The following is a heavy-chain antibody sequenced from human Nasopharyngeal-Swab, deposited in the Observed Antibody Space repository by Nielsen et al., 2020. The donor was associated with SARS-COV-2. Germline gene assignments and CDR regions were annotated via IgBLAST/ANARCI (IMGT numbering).Heavy chain of an antibody. CDR1: GFTFSRNW. CDR2: IKQDGSEK. CDR3: ARVVYGYFDY. D-gene: IGHD5/OR15-5a*01. J-gene: IGHJ4*02. V-gene: IGHV3-7*01. Sequence: GESLKISCAASGFTFSRNWMNWVRQAPGKGPEWVANIKQDGSEKYYVDSVKGRFTISRDNAKNSLYLQMNSLRAEDTAMYYCARVVYGYFDYWGQGTLVTVSS.